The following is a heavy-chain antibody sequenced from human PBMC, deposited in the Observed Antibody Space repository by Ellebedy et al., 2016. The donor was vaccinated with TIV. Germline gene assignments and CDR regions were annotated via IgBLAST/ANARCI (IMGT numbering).Heavy chain of an antibody. Sequence: MPSETLSLTCTVSGGSISSSSYYWGWIRQPPGKGLEWIGNIYYSGSTYYNPSLKSRVTISVDTSKNQFSLKLSSVTAADTAVYYCARYSYSSGWYGEYNWFDPWGQGTLVTVSS. CDR1: GGSISSSSYY. CDR3: ARYSYSSGWYGEYNWFDP. CDR2: IYYSGST. V-gene: IGHV4-39*01. J-gene: IGHJ5*02. D-gene: IGHD6-19*01.